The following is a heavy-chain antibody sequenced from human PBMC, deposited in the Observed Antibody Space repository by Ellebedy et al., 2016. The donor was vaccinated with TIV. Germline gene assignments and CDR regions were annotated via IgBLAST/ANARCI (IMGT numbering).Heavy chain of an antibody. CDR1: GFSFSRSA. CDR3: VTRDLRDDYEHFDY. CDR2: ISYDGTTK. J-gene: IGHJ4*02. Sequence: PGGSLRLSCAASGFSFSRSAVHWVRQATGKGLEWVAAISYDGTTKLYPDSVKGRFTISRDNSRNTVFLRLNSLRPNDTAVYYCVTRDLRDDYEHFDYWGQGTLVTVSS. V-gene: IGHV3-30*01. D-gene: IGHD5-24*01.